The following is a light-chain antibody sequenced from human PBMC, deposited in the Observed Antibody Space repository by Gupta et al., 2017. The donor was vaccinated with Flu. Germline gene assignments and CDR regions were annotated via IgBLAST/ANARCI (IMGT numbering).Light chain of an antibody. CDR1: SANVGNQG. J-gene: IGLJ3*02. CDR2: RNN. CDR3: SAWDSSISVRL. V-gene: IGLV10-54*04. Sequence: TATLTCTGNSANVGNQGAAWLQQHQGHPPKLLSYRNNNRPSGISERFSASRSGNTASLTITGLQPEDEADYYCSAWDSSISVRLFGGGTRLTVL.